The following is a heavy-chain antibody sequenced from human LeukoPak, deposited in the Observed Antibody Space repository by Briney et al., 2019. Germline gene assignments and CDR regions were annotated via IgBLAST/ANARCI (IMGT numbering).Heavy chain of an antibody. D-gene: IGHD6-13*01. CDR1: GGTFSSYA. CDR2: IIPIFGTA. CDR3: AREQQLAPHD. J-gene: IGHJ4*02. Sequence: GASVKVSCKASGGTFSSYAISWVRQAPGQGLEWMGGIIPIFGTANYAQKFQGRVTITADKPTSTAYMELSSLRSEDTAVYYCAREQQLAPHDWGQGTLVTVSS. V-gene: IGHV1-69*06.